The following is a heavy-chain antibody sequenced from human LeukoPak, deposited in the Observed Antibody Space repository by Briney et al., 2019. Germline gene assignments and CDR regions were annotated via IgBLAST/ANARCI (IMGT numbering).Heavy chain of an antibody. V-gene: IGHV2-5*01. CDR1: GFSLSTSEVG. CDR2: IYWNDDK. J-gene: IGHJ4*02. CDR3: ASTNQYYDFWSGYPSLHY. Sequence: SGPTLVKPTQTLTLTCTFSGFSLSTSEVGVGWIRQPPGKALEWLALIYWNDDKRYSPSLKSRLTITKDTSKNQVVLSMTNMDPVDTATYYCASTNQYYDFWSGYPSLHYWGQGTLVTVSS. D-gene: IGHD3-3*01.